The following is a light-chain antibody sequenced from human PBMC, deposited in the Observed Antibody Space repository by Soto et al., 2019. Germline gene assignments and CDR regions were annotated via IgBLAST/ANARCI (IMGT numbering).Light chain of an antibody. Sequence: QSVLTQPPSVSGAPGQRVTISCTGSSSNIGANYDVHWYQHLPGTAPKLLIYTNTNRPSGVPDPFSDSRSGTSASLAITGLQAEDEADYYCQSYDSSLSGYVVGTGTKVTVL. CDR1: SSNIGANYD. V-gene: IGLV1-40*01. CDR2: TNT. CDR3: QSYDSSLSGYV. J-gene: IGLJ1*01.